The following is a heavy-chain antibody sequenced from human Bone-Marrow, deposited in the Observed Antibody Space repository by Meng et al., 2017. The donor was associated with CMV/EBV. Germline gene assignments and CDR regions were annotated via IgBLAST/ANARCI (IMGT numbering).Heavy chain of an antibody. CDR3: TRESHAFDI. J-gene: IGHJ3*02. CDR2: ISYDGSNK. V-gene: IGHV3-30-3*01. CDR1: GFTFSSYA. Sequence: GESLKISCAASGFTFSSYAMHWVRQAPGKGLEWVAVISYDGSNKYYADSVKGRFTISRDNSKNTLYLQMNSLRAEDTAVYYCTRESHAFDIWGQGTRVTV.